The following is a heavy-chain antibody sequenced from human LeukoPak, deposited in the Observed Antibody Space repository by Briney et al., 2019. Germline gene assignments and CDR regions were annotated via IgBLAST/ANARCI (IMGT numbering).Heavy chain of an antibody. V-gene: IGHV3-30*04. J-gene: IGHJ4*02. CDR1: GFTFSSYA. D-gene: IGHD3-9*01. Sequence: PGGSLRLSCAASGFTFSSYAMHWVRQAPGKGLEWVAVISYDGSNKYYADSVKGRFTISRDNSRNTLYLQMNSLRAEDTAVYYCARDGYPRGFDWPTPFDYWGQGTLVTVSS. CDR2: ISYDGSNK. CDR3: ARDGYPRGFDWPTPFDY.